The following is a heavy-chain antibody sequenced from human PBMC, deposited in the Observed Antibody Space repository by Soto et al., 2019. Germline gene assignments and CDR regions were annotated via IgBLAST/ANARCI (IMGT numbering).Heavy chain of an antibody. J-gene: IGHJ4*02. CDR3: AKDRYDFWSGQKASPLDH. V-gene: IGHV3-23*01. CDR2: ISAGGGNT. CDR1: GFSFNSYA. Sequence: GGSRTLACAASGFSFNSYAMKWVRQAPGKGLECVSAISAGGGNTYYADSVKGRFTISRDNSKNTLYLQMNSLRAEDTAVYYCAKDRYDFWSGQKASPLDHWGQGTLVTVSS. D-gene: IGHD3-3*01.